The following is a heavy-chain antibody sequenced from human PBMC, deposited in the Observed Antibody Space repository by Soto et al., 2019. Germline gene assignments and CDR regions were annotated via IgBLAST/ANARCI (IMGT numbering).Heavy chain of an antibody. Sequence: VASVKVSCKASGGTFSSYAISWVRQAPGQGLEWMGGIIPIFGTANYAQKFQGRVTITADKSTSTAYMELSSLRSEDTAVYYCARDLSSTSPNWFDPWGQGTLVTVSS. D-gene: IGHD2-2*01. CDR1: GGTFSSYA. J-gene: IGHJ5*02. V-gene: IGHV1-69*06. CDR2: IIPIFGTA. CDR3: ARDLSSTSPNWFDP.